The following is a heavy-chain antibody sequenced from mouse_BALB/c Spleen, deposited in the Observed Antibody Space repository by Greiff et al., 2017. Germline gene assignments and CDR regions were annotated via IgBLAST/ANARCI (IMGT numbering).Heavy chain of an antibody. V-gene: IGHV5-12-1*01. J-gene: IGHJ4*01. Sequence: EVKLMESGGGLVKPGGSLKLSCAASGFAFSSYDMSWVRQTPEKRLEWVAYISSGGGSTYYPDTVKGRFTISRDNAKNTLYLQMSSLKSEDTAMYYCARRCMITTSAMDYWGQGTSVTVSS. D-gene: IGHD2-4*01. CDR3: ARRCMITTSAMDY. CDR1: GFAFSSYD. CDR2: ISSGGGST.